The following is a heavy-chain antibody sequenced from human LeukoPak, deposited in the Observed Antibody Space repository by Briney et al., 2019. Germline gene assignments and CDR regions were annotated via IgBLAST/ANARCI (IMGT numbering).Heavy chain of an antibody. CDR1: GFSFSDYY. Sequence: GWSLRLSCVASGFSFSDYYISWIRQAPGKGLEWVSYISDSGTTKYNADSMKGRFTISRDNAKNSVYLQMNSLRAEDTAIYYCARGPSPSFFDPWGQGTLVTVSS. V-gene: IGHV3-11*01. J-gene: IGHJ5*02. CDR3: ARGPSPSFFDP. CDR2: ISDSGTTK.